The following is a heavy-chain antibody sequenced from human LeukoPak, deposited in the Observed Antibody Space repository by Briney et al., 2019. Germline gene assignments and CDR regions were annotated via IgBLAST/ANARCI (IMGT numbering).Heavy chain of an antibody. J-gene: IGHJ5*02. V-gene: IGHV3-21*01. D-gene: IGHD3-9*01. CDR2: MSSSNSYI. CDR1: GFTFSSYS. Sequence: GGSLRLSCAASGFTFSSYSMHWVRQAPGKGLEWVSSMSSSNSYIYCADSVTGLFTISRDNAKNSLYLQMNSLRAEDTAVYYCARGSILTGWNWFDPWGQGTLVTVSS. CDR3: ARGSILTGWNWFDP.